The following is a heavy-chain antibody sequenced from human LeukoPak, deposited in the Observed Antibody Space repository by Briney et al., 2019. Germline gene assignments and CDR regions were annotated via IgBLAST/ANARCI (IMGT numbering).Heavy chain of an antibody. J-gene: IGHJ3*02. CDR2: IRYDGSNK. CDR1: GFTFSSYG. Sequence: PGGSLRLSCAASGFTFSSYGMHWVRQAPGKGLEWVAFIRYDGSNKYYADSVKGRFTISRDNSKNTLYLQMNSLRAEDTAVYYCARDWGSYSLAHAFDIWGQGTMVTVSS. V-gene: IGHV3-30*02. D-gene: IGHD1-26*01. CDR3: ARDWGSYSLAHAFDI.